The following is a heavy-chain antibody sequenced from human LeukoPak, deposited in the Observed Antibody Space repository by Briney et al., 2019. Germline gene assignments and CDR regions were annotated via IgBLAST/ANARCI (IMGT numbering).Heavy chain of an antibody. CDR1: GVSISDYY. CDR3: ARRTYYDTLTGYNYWYFDL. D-gene: IGHD3-9*01. CDR2: IYYTGST. Sequence: PSETLSLTCTVSGVSISDYYWSWVRQPPGKGLEWIGYIYYTGSTDYNPSLKSRVTMSVDTSKNQFSLNLRSVTATGTAVYYCARRTYYDTLTGYNYWYFDLWGRGTLVTVSS. J-gene: IGHJ2*01. V-gene: IGHV4-59*01.